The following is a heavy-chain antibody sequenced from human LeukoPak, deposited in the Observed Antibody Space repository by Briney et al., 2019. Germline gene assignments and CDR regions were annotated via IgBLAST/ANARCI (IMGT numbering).Heavy chain of an antibody. J-gene: IGHJ4*02. CDR2: INPNSGGT. CDR1: GYTFTDYY. V-gene: IGHV1-2*02. Sequence: ASVKVSCKASGYTFTDYYMHWVRQAPGQGLEWMGWINPNSGGTNYAQKFQGRVTMTRDTSISTAYMELSRLRSDDTAVYYCARGFPYSSSPKLGDYWGQGTLVTVSS. CDR3: ARGFPYSSSPKLGDY. D-gene: IGHD6-6*01.